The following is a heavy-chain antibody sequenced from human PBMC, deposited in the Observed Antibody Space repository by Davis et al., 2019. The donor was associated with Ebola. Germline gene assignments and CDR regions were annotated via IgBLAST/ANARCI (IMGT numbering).Heavy chain of an antibody. D-gene: IGHD3-16*02. V-gene: IGHV1-18*01. CDR3: ARGVYDYIWGSYRPYSKYYFDY. J-gene: IGHJ4*02. Sequence: AASVKVSCKASGYTFTSYGISWVRQAPGQGLEWMGWISAYNGNTNYAQKLQGRVTMTRDTSTSTVYMELSSLRSEDTAVYYCARGVYDYIWGSYRPYSKYYFDYWGQGTLVTVSS. CDR2: ISAYNGNT. CDR1: GYTFTSYG.